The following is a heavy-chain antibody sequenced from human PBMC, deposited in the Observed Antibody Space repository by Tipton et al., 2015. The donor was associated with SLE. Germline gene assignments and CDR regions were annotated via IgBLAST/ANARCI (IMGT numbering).Heavy chain of an antibody. Sequence: TLSLTCTVSGGSISSSSYYWGWIRQPPGKGLEWIGSIYYSGSTNYNPSLKSRVTISVDTSKNQFSLKLSSVTAADTAVYYCARDRQPYFDYWGQGTLVTVSS. CDR3: ARDRQPYFDY. CDR1: GGSISSSSYY. V-gene: IGHV4-39*07. D-gene: IGHD6-13*01. CDR2: IYYSGST. J-gene: IGHJ4*02.